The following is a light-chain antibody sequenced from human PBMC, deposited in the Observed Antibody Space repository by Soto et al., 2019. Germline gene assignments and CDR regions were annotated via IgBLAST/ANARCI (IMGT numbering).Light chain of an antibody. CDR1: STDVGAYNY. CDR3: CSYAGSYTFV. J-gene: IGLJ1*01. V-gene: IGLV2-11*01. Sequence: ALTQPRSVSGSPGQSITISCTGTSTDVGAYNYVSWYQQHPGKAPKFMIFDVSKRPSGVPDRFSGSKSGDTASLTISGLQAEDEADYYCCSYAGSYTFVFGTGTKVTVL. CDR2: DVS.